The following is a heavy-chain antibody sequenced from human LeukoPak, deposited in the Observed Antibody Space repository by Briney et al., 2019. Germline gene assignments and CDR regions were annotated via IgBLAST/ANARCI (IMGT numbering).Heavy chain of an antibody. CDR1: GFTFSSLS. CDR3: ARAVGDPYSSSWYRDY. V-gene: IGHV3-21*01. D-gene: IGHD6-13*01. CDR2: ISSSSSYI. Sequence: GGSLRLSCAASGFTFSSLSMNWVRQAPGKGLEWVSSISSSSSYIDYADSGKGRFTNQRDNAKNSLYLKMNSLRAEDTAVYYCARAVGDPYSSSWYRDYWGQGTLVTVSS. J-gene: IGHJ4*02.